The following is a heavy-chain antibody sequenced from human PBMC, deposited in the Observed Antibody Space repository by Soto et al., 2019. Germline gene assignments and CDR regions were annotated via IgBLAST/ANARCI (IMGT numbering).Heavy chain of an antibody. CDR2: ISGSGGST. CDR1: GFTFSSYA. Sequence: GGSLRFSCAASGFTFSSYAMSWVRQAPGKGLEWVSAISGSGGSTYYADSVKGRFTISRDNSKNTLYLQMNSLRAEDTAVYYCAKDPTSMYYDFWSGSFDYWGQGTLVTVSS. V-gene: IGHV3-23*01. CDR3: AKDPTSMYYDFWSGSFDY. D-gene: IGHD3-3*01. J-gene: IGHJ4*02.